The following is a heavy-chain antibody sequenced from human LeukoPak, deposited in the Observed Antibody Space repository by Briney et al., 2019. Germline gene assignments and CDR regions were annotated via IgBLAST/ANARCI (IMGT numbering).Heavy chain of an antibody. CDR3: ARDVGGSYRIGAFDI. CDR2: IYYSGST. Sequence: SETLSLTCTVSGGSISSSSYYWGWIRQPPGKGLEWIGSIYYSGSTYYNPSLKSRVTVSVDTSKNQFSLKLSSVTAGDTAVYYCARDVGGSYRIGAFDIWGQGTMVTVSS. V-gene: IGHV4-39*07. CDR1: GGSISSSSYY. D-gene: IGHD1-26*01. J-gene: IGHJ3*02.